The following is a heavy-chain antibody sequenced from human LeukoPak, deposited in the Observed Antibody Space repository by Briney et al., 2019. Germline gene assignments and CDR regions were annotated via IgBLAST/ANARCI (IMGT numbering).Heavy chain of an antibody. CDR3: AVRVDGSLGTHY. CDR2: IYYSGST. J-gene: IGHJ4*02. V-gene: IGHV4-39*01. Sequence: PSETLSLTCTVSGGSISSSSYYWGWIRQPPGKGLEWIGSIYYSGSTYYNPSLKSRVTISVDTSKNQFSLKLSSVTAADTAVYYCAVRVDGSLGTHYWGQGTLVTVSS. CDR1: GGSISSSSYY. D-gene: IGHD1-14*01.